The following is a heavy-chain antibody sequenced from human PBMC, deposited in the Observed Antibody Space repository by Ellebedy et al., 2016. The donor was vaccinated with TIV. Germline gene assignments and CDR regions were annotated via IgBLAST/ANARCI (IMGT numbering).Heavy chain of an antibody. J-gene: IGHJ5*01. CDR3: ARLKAVRDMSMYNYFDS. V-gene: IGHV4-59*01. Sequence: SETLSLTCTVSGGSISSYHWSWIRQPPGKGLEWIGYIYYSGTTKYNPSLKSRVTISVDTSKNQFSLKLSSVTAADTAVYYCARLKAVRDMSMYNYFDSWGQGTLVTVSA. D-gene: IGHD1-1*01. CDR1: GGSISSYH. CDR2: IYYSGTT.